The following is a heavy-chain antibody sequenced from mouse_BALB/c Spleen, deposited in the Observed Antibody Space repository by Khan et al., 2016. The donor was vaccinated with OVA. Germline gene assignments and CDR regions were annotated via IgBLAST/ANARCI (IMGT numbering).Heavy chain of an antibody. CDR2: ITPANGNT. J-gene: IGHJ1*01. CDR1: GFNIKDTY. CDR3: FRPSYGPRNFDV. Sequence: EVELVESGAELVKPGASVKLSCTASGFNIKDTYIHWVKQRPKQGLEWIGRITPANGNTEYDPKFQGKATMRADTSSNTAYLQLSSLTSGDTAVFYWFRPSYGPRNFDVWGAGTTVTVSS. D-gene: IGHD1-1*02. V-gene: IGHV14-3*02.